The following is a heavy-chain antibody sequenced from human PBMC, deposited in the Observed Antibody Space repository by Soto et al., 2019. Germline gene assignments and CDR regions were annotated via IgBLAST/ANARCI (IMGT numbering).Heavy chain of an antibody. CDR3: AASIFYYGMDV. V-gene: IGHV5-51*01. Sequence: GESLKISCKGSGYTFTNYWIGWVRQMPGKGLEWMGIIYPGDSDTKYNPSFQGQVTISVDKSITTTYLRWTSLKASDTAIYYCAASIFYYGMDVWGQGTTVNVSS. CDR1: GYTFTNYW. CDR2: IYPGDSDT. J-gene: IGHJ6*02.